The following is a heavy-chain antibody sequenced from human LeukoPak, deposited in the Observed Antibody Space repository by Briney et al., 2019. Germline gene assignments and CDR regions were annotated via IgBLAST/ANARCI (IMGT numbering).Heavy chain of an antibody. J-gene: IGHJ6*02. V-gene: IGHV3-66*01. Sequence: GGSLRLSCAASGFTVSSNNMSWVRQAPGKGLEWVSVIYSGGSTYYADSVKGRFTISRDNSKNTLYLQMNSLRAEDTAVYYCARGSVTTGPFGMDVWGQGTTVTVSS. D-gene: IGHD5-18*01. CDR2: IYSGGST. CDR3: ARGSVTTGPFGMDV. CDR1: GFTVSSNN.